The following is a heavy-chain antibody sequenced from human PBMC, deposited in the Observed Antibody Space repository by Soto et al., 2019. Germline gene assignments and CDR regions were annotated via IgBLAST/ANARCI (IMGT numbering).Heavy chain of an antibody. CDR3: ARDRPEKGYYDFWSGYPPGGYFDY. Sequence: SETLSLTCAIPGDSVSSNSAAWNWIRQSPSRGLEWLGRTYYRSKWYNDYAVSVKSRITINPDTSKNQFSLQLNSVTPEDTAVYYCARDRPEKGYYDFWSGYPPGGYFDYWGQGTLVTVS. J-gene: IGHJ4*02. D-gene: IGHD3-3*01. CDR2: TYYRSKWYN. CDR1: GDSVSSNSAA. V-gene: IGHV6-1*01.